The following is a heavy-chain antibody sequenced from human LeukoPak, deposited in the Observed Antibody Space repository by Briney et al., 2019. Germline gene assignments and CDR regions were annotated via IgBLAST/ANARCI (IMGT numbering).Heavy chain of an antibody. CDR1: GGTFSSYA. D-gene: IGHD5-12*01. Sequence: SVKVSCKASGGTFSSYAISWVRQAPGQGLEWMGRIIPILGIANYAQKFQGRVTITADKSTSTAYMELSSPRSEDTAVYYCAREKNIVATIIGGPFDYWGQGTLVTVSS. J-gene: IGHJ4*02. V-gene: IGHV1-69*04. CDR3: AREKNIVATIIGGPFDY. CDR2: IIPILGIA.